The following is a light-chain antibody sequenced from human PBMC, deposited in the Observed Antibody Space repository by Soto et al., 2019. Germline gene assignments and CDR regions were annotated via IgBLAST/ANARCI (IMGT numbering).Light chain of an antibody. CDR1: SGSVSTNYY. Sequence: QAVVTQEPSFSVSPGGTVTLTCGLSSGSVSTNYYPSWYQQTPGQAPRTLIYNTNSRSSGVPDRFSGSILGNKAALTITGAQADDESDYYCMLHVGSGISVFGGGTKLTVL. CDR3: MLHVGSGISV. CDR2: NTN. J-gene: IGLJ2*01. V-gene: IGLV8-61*01.